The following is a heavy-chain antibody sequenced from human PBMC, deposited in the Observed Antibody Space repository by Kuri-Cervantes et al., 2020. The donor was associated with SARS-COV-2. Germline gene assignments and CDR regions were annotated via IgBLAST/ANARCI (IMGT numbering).Heavy chain of an antibody. D-gene: IGHD3-10*01. CDR3: AKDSLLWFGETYYYYYGMDV. CDR1: GFSFSNYG. V-gene: IGHV3-30*18. Sequence: GESLKISCAASGFSFSNYGMHWVRQAPGKGLEWVTFISYDGGNKYYADSVKGRFTISRDNSKNTLYLQMNSLRAEDTAVYYCAKDSLLWFGETYYYYYGMDVWGQGTTVTVSS. J-gene: IGHJ6*02. CDR2: ISYDGGNK.